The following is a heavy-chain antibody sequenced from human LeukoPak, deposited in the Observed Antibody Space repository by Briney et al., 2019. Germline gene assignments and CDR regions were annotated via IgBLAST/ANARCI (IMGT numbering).Heavy chain of an antibody. CDR2: ISYDGSNK. CDR3: AREMATDTYYFDY. D-gene: IGHD5-24*01. Sequence: GRSLRLSCAASGFTFSSYAMHWVRQAPGKGLEWVAVISYDGSNKYYADSVKGRFTISRDNSKNTLYLQMNCLRAEDTAVYYCAREMATDTYYFDYWGQGTLVTVSS. V-gene: IGHV3-30-3*01. J-gene: IGHJ4*02. CDR1: GFTFSSYA.